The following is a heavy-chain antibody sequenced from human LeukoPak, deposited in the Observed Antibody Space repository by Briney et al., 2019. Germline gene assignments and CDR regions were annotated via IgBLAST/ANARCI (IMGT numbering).Heavy chain of an antibody. CDR1: GGSISSYY. V-gene: IGHV4-59*01. D-gene: IGHD2/OR15-2a*01. J-gene: IGHJ6*02. Sequence: PSETLSLTCTVSGGSISSYYWSWIRQPPGKGLEWIGYIYYSGSTNYNPSLKSRVTISVDTSKNQFSLKLSSVTAADTAVYYCARDLWGDYYYYGMDVWGQGTTVTVSS. CDR2: IYYSGST. CDR3: ARDLWGDYYYYGMDV.